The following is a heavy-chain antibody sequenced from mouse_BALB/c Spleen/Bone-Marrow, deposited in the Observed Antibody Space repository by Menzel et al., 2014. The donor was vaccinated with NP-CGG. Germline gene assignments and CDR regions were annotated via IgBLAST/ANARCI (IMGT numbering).Heavy chain of an antibody. V-gene: IGHV4-1*02. J-gene: IGHJ4*01. CDR2: INPDSSTI. Sequence: VQLQQSGGGLVQPGGSLKLSCAASGFDFSRYWMSWVRQAPGKGLEWVGEINPDSSTINYTPSLKDKFIISRDNAKNTLYLQMSKVRSEDTALYYCARPRGNYAVDYWGQGTSVTVSS. CDR1: GFDFSRYW. CDR3: ARPRGNYAVDY.